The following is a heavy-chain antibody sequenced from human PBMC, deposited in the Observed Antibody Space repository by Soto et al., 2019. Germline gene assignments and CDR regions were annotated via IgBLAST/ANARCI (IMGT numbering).Heavy chain of an antibody. CDR3: ARLQGDCSSTRCYFYFDY. J-gene: IGHJ4*02. CDR1: GGSISSYY. Sequence: QVQLQESGPGLVKPSETLSLTCTVSGGSISSYYWSWIRQPPGKGLEWIGYTYYSGSTNYNPSLNSRVTISVDTAKTQFSLMLSSVTAADTAVYYCARLQGDCSSTRCYFYFDYWGQGTLVTVSS. CDR2: TYYSGST. V-gene: IGHV4-59*08. D-gene: IGHD2-2*01.